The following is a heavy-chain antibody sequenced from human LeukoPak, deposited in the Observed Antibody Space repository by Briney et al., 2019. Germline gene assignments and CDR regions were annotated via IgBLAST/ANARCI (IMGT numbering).Heavy chain of an antibody. D-gene: IGHD4-23*01. CDR1: GYTFTGYY. CDR3: ARGNYGGNSLYYFDY. V-gene: IGHV1-2*02. CDR2: INPNSGGT. J-gene: IGHJ4*02. Sequence: ASVKVSCKASGYTFTGYYMHWVRQAPGQGLEWMGWINPNSGGTNYAQKFQGRVTMTTDTSTGTAYMELRSLRSDDTAVYYCARGNYGGNSLYYFDYWGQGTLVTVSS.